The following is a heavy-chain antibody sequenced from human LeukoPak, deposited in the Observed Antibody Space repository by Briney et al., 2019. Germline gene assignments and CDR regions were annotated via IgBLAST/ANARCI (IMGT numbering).Heavy chain of an antibody. J-gene: IGHJ6*03. CDR1: GITFSSYA. CDR2: MSGSGDSI. V-gene: IGHV3-23*01. CDR3: AKCPLYYYYMDV. Sequence: PGGSLRLSCAASGITFSSYAMSWVRQAPGKGLEWVSVMSGSGDSIYYAEFVKGRFTISRDNSKNTLYLQMNSLRAEDTALYYCAKCPLYYYYMDVWGKGTTVTVSS.